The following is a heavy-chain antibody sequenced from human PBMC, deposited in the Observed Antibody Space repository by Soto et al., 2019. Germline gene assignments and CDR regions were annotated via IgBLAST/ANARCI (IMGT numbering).Heavy chain of an antibody. CDR3: AHAYGGTSWPNDAFDV. D-gene: IGHD2-21*01. CDR1: GFSFSADGVG. V-gene: IGHV2-5*02. Sequence: QITLKESGPTLVKPTQTLTLTCIFSGFSFSADGVGVGWIRQPPGKALEWLALIFWDDDARYSPSLKSRLTITKDTSKNQVVLTMTNMDPVETATYYCAHAYGGTSWPNDAFDVWGPGTVVTVSS. CDR2: IFWDDDA. J-gene: IGHJ3*01.